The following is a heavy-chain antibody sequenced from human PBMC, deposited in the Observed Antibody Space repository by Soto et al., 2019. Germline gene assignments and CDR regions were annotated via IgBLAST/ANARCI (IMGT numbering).Heavy chain of an antibody. CDR3: ARGYYYGSGSSDFDY. CDR1: GYTFTGYY. J-gene: IGHJ4*02. D-gene: IGHD3-10*01. V-gene: IGHV1-2*04. CDR2: INPNSGGT. Sequence: ASVKVSCKASGYTFTGYYMHWVRQAPGQGLEWMGWINPNSGGTNYAQKFQGWVTMTRDTSISTAYMELSRLRSDDTAVYYCARGYYYGSGSSDFDYWGQGTLVTVSS.